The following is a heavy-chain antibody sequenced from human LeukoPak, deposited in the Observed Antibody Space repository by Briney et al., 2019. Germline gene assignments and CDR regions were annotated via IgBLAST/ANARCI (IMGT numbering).Heavy chain of an antibody. D-gene: IGHD1-14*01. CDR3: ARVSTGGRYDY. CDR2: IFSTGST. J-gene: IGHJ4*02. CDR1: DGSISSYY. V-gene: IGHV4-4*07. Sequence: PSETLSLTCTVSDGSISSYYWSWIRQPAGKGLEWIGRIFSTGSTNYNPSLKSRVTMSVDTSKNQFSLKLSPVTAADTAVYYCARVSTGGRYDYWGQGTLVTVSS.